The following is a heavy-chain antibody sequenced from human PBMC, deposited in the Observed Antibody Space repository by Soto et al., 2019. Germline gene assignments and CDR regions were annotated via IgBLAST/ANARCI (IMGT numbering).Heavy chain of an antibody. Sequence: GASVKVSCKASGYTFTSYYTHWVRQAPGQGLEWMGIINPSGGSTSYAQNFQGRVTMTRDTSTSTFYMELSSLSSEDTAVYYCARDTAESGRQYYYYYGMDVWGQGTTVTVSS. D-gene: IGHD2-15*01. CDR1: GYTFTSYY. CDR2: INPSGGST. V-gene: IGHV1-46*01. CDR3: ARDTAESGRQYYYYYGMDV. J-gene: IGHJ6*02.